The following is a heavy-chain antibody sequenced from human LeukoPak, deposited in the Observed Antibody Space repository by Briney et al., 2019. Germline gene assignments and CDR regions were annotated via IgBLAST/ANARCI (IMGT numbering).Heavy chain of an antibody. CDR3: VRDRAGGNSVWFDP. CDR2: ISSSSGTI. D-gene: IGHD4-23*01. J-gene: IGHJ5*02. CDR1: GFTFSSYS. Sequence: PGGSLRLSCAASGFTFSSYSMDWVRQAPGKGLEWISFISSSSGTIYYADSVKGRFTISRDNAKSSLYLQMNSLRDEDTAVYYCVRDRAGGNSVWFDPWGQGTLVTVSS. V-gene: IGHV3-48*02.